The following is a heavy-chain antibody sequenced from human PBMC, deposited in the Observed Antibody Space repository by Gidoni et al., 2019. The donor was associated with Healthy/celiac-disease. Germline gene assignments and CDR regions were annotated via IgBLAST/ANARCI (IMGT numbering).Heavy chain of an antibody. Sequence: EVQLVESGGGLVQPGGSLRLSCAASGFPFSSYEMNWVRQAPGKGLEWVSYISSSGSTIYYADSVKGRFTISRDNAKNSLYLQMNSLRAEDTAVYYCARDSGTYYYGSGSDAPLDYWGQGTLVTVSS. V-gene: IGHV3-48*03. J-gene: IGHJ4*02. CDR3: ARDSGTYYYGSGSDAPLDY. D-gene: IGHD3-10*01. CDR1: GFPFSSYE. CDR2: ISSSGSTI.